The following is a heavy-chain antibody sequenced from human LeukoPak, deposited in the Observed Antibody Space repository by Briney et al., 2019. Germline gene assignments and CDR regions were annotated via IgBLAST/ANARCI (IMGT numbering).Heavy chain of an antibody. CDR1: GFTFSSYA. D-gene: IGHD3-10*01. V-gene: IGHV3-30-3*01. Sequence: GRSLRLSCAASGFTFSSYAMHWVRQAPGKGLEWVAVISYDGSNKYYADSVKGRFTISRDNSKNTLYLQMNSLRAEDTAVYYCARDHGSGSYSIGYYYYGMDVWGQGTTVTVSS. CDR3: ARDHGSGSYSIGYYYYGMDV. CDR2: ISYDGSNK. J-gene: IGHJ6*02.